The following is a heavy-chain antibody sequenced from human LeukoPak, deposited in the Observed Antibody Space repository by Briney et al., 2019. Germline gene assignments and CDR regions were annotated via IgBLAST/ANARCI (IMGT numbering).Heavy chain of an antibody. CDR3: ARVFRRRHDFSDYGRPYDAFDV. CDR2: IMPLFGTT. V-gene: IGHV1-69*06. D-gene: IGHD4-17*01. Sequence: SAKVFCKVARGSYAICWEIQAPGQGLERMGGIMPLFGTTNYAQNFEDRVTITADTSTNTVYMEVSSLRSEDTAIYYCARVFRRRHDFSDYGRPYDAFDVWGQGTLVTVSS. J-gene: IGHJ3*01. CDR1: RGSYA.